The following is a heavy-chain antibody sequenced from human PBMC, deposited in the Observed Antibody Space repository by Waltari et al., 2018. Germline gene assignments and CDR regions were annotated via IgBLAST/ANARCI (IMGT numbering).Heavy chain of an antibody. CDR2: INPNTGAT. D-gene: IGHD3-3*01. CDR3: ARDLFPSFWSGYGIDF. V-gene: IGHV1-2*02. J-gene: IGHJ3*01. Sequence: QVQLVQSGADVKKPGASVRVSCTTSGYTFNDYSIYWVRQAPGKGLEWMGWINPNTGATNLAQKYQGRLSMTRDTSITTAYMELNGLTSDDTAVYYCARDLFPSFWSGYGIDFWGQGTLVTVSS. CDR1: GYTFNDYS.